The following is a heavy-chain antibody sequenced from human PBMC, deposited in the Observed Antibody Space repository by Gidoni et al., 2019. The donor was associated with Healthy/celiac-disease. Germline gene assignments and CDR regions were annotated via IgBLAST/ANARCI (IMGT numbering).Heavy chain of an antibody. D-gene: IGHD3-22*01. CDR3: ASWDWGYYYDSSGYYPEDY. CDR1: GFTFSSYW. CDR2: INSDGSST. V-gene: IGHV3-74*01. J-gene: IGHJ4*02. Sequence: EVQLVESGGGLVQPGGSLRLSCAASGFTFSSYWMHWVRQAPGKGLVWVSRINSDGSSTSYADSVKGRFTISRDNAKNTLYLQMNSLRAEDTAVYYCASWDWGYYYDSSGYYPEDYWGQGTLVTVSS.